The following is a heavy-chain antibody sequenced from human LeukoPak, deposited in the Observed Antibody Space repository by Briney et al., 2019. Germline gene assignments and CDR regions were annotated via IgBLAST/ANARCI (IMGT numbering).Heavy chain of an antibody. CDR1: GFTFSSYW. V-gene: IGHV3-74*01. CDR3: ARGPSSNWGDFDY. J-gene: IGHJ4*02. CDR2: INGGGSST. D-gene: IGHD7-27*01. Sequence: PGGSLRVSCAASGFTFSSYWMHWVRQAPGKGLVWVSRINGGGSSTNYADSVKGRFTISRDNAKNTLYLQMNSLRGEDTAVYYCARGPSSNWGDFDYWGQGTLIFASS.